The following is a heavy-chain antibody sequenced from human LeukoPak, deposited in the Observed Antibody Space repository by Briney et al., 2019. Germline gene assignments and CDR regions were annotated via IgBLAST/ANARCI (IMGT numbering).Heavy chain of an antibody. V-gene: IGHV3-30*03. CDR2: LSYDGSDK. D-gene: IGHD5/OR15-5a*01. J-gene: IGHJ4*02. Sequence: GGSLRLSCAASGFTFSSYGMHWVRQAPGKGLEWVALLSYDGSDKYYADSVKGRFTISRDNSKNTLYLQMNSLRAEDTAVYYCARESRLADDYWGQGTLVTVSS. CDR1: GFTFSSYG. CDR3: ARESRLADDY.